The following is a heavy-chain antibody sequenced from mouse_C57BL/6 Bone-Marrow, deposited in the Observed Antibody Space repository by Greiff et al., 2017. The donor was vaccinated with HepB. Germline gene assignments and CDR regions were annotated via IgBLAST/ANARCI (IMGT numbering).Heavy chain of an antibody. CDR3: AITWGITTGAWFAY. V-gene: IGHV5-12*01. D-gene: IGHD2-4*01. Sequence: DVKLVESGGGLVQPGGSLKLSCAASGFTFSDYYMYWVRQTPEKRLEWVAYISNGGGSTYYPDTVKGRFTISRDNAKNTLYLQMSRLKSEDTAMYYCAITWGITTGAWFAYWGQGTLVTVSA. CDR1: GFTFSDYY. CDR2: ISNGGGST. J-gene: IGHJ3*01.